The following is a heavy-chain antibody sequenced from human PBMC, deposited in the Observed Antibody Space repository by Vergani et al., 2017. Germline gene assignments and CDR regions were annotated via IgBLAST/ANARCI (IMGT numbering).Heavy chain of an antibody. CDR1: GFTSSYYG. CDR3: AAWWQSRSAFDI. V-gene: IGHV3-30*03. CDR2: ISYDGTQK. Sequence: QVHLVESGGGVVQPGRSLRLSCVVSGFTSSYYGMHWVRQAPGKGLEWVAVISYDGTQKYYADSVKGRFTISRDNSKSTLYLQMNSLRTEDTAVYYCAAWWQSRSAFDIWGQGTMVTVSS. J-gene: IGHJ3*02. D-gene: IGHD2-15*01.